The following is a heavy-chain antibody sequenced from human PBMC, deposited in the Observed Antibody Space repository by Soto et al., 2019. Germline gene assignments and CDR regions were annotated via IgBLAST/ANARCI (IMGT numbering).Heavy chain of an antibody. CDR1: GGSLNASNW. Sequence: SETLSLTCAVSGGSLNASNWWTWLRQSPRTGLQWIGEMHHSGSTYYNPSLKSRVTISVDTSKNQFSLKLSSVTAADTAVYYCARAVYDILTGYLPYYFDYWGQGTLVTVSP. J-gene: IGHJ4*02. D-gene: IGHD3-9*01. CDR2: MHHSGST. V-gene: IGHV4-4*02. CDR3: ARAVYDILTGYLPYYFDY.